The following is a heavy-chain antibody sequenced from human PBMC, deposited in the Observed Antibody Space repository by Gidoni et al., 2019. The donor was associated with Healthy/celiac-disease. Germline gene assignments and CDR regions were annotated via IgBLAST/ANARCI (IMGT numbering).Heavy chain of an antibody. D-gene: IGHD3-16*01. Sequence: QVQLVESGGGVVQPGRSLRLSCAASGFTFSSYGMHWVRQAPGKGLEWVAVIWYDGSNKYYADSVKGRFTISRDNSKNTLYLQMNSLRAEDTAVYYCARERGTNYYYGMDVWGQGTTVTVSS. V-gene: IGHV3-33*01. CDR1: GFTFSSYG. CDR3: ARERGTNYYYGMDV. J-gene: IGHJ6*02. CDR2: IWYDGSNK.